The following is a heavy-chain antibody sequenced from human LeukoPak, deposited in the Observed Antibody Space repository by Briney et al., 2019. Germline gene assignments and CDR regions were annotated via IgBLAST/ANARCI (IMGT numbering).Heavy chain of an antibody. CDR1: GYTFTRYD. CDR2: MNHNSCNT. D-gene: IGHD3-16*01. J-gene: IGHJ4*02. V-gene: IGHV1-8*01. Sequence: ASVNVSCKSSGYTFTRYDIIWVRQPSGRAREGVGWMNHNSCNTGYAQKFEGRVTMSRDSSISTLHIALKRQSSGDNSVYFCASDSCLGLLGADYWGQGTLVTVSS. CDR3: ASDSCLGLLGADY.